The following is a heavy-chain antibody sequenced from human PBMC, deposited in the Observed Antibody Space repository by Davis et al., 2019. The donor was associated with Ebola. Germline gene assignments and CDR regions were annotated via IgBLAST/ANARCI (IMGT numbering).Heavy chain of an antibody. CDR1: GGTFSSYA. CDR3: ATPGGPPALSYYYVLHV. D-gene: IGHD3-16*01. V-gene: IGHV1-69*13. Sequence: SVKVSCKASGGTFSSYAISWVRQAPGQGLDWMGGIIPVSGVPKYAQDFQGRVTITADESTSTAYMELSRLSSGDTAVYYCATPGGPPALSYYYVLHVWGQGTTVTVSS. J-gene: IGHJ6*02. CDR2: IIPVSGVP.